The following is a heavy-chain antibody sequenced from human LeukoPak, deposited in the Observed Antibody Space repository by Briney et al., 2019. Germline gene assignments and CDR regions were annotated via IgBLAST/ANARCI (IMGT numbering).Heavy chain of an antibody. V-gene: IGHV1-18*01. Sequence: ASVKVSCKASGYAFTSYGISWVRQAPGQGLEWMGWISAYNGNTNYAQKLQGRVTMTTDTSTSTAYMELRSLRSDDTAVYYCARGQDYYDFWSGFDYWGQGTLVTVSS. D-gene: IGHD3-3*01. CDR3: ARGQDYYDFWSGFDY. CDR1: GYAFTSYG. J-gene: IGHJ4*02. CDR2: ISAYNGNT.